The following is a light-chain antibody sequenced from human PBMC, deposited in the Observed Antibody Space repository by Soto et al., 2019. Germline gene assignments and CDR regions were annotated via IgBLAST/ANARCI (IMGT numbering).Light chain of an antibody. Sequence: EIVMTQSPATLSVSPGERATLSCRASQSVSSNLAWYQQNPGQAPGLLSYGASTRATGIPARFSGSGSGTEFTLTISSLQSEDFAVYYCQQYNNWPPLTFGQGTKLEIK. V-gene: IGKV3-15*01. CDR2: GAS. CDR1: QSVSSN. J-gene: IGKJ2*01. CDR3: QQYNNWPPLT.